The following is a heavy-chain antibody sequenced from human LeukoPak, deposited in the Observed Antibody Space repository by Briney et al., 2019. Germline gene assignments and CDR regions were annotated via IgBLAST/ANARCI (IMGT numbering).Heavy chain of an antibody. J-gene: IGHJ4*02. Sequence: GGSLRLSCAASGFTFSSYSMNWVRRAPGKGLEWVSSISSSSSHIYYADSVKGRFTISRDNAKNSLYLQMNSVRAQDTAVYYCAKVEGNSWYFPNVDYWGQGTLVTVSS. D-gene: IGHD6-13*01. CDR1: GFTFSSYS. CDR3: AKVEGNSWYFPNVDY. CDR2: ISSSSSHI. V-gene: IGHV3-21*01.